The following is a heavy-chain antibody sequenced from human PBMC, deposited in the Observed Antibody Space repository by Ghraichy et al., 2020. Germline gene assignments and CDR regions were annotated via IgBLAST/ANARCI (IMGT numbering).Heavy chain of an antibody. D-gene: IGHD3-22*01. V-gene: IGHV3-7*03. CDR2: IKQDGSEG. Sequence: GGSLTLSCAASGFTFNDYWMSWVHQAPGKGLEWVGNIKQDGSEGFYVDSVRGRFTISRDNAKNSLYLQMKSLRAEDTAVYYCARGDYYDKSGHYHDVFDVWGPGPRVPVSS. J-gene: IGHJ3*01. CDR1: GFTFNDYW. CDR3: ARGDYYDKSGHYHDVFDV.